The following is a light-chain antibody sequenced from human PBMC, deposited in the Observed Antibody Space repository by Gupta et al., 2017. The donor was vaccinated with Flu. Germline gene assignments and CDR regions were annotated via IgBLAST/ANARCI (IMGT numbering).Light chain of an antibody. J-gene: IGKJ1*01. V-gene: IGKV1-39*01. CDR2: GAS. Sequence: DIKMTQSPSSLSASVGDRVTITCWTSQSIASDLNWYQQKPGKAPKLLIYGASSLESGVPSRFSGSGSGTEFTLTISRLQPEDVATYYCQQCHSTPLTFGQGTKVEI. CDR1: QSIASD. CDR3: QQCHSTPLT.